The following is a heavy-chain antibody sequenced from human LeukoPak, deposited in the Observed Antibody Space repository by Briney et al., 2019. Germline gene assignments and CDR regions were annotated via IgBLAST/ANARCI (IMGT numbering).Heavy chain of an antibody. D-gene: IGHD5-24*01. J-gene: IGHJ4*02. CDR3: TRVGYIDEGIDY. CDR1: GFTFSSYG. V-gene: IGHV3-7*04. CDR2: IKQDGSKK. Sequence: GGSLRLSCAASGFTFSSYGMHWVRQAPRKGLEWVANIKQDGSKKSYVDSVKGRFTISRDNAKNSLYLQMNSLRAEDTAIYYCTRVGYIDEGIDYWGQGTLVTVSS.